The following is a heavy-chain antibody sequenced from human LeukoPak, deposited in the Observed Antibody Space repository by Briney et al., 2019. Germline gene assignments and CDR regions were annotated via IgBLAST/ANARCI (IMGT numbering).Heavy chain of an antibody. CDR3: AKSSGSGSFLDGFDP. Sequence: PGGSLRLSCAASGFTFSGYAMSWVRQAPGKGLESVSGISGSGGSTYYADSLKGRFTISRDNSKNTLYLQMNSLRAEDTAVYYCAKSSGSGSFLDGFDPWGQGTLVTVSS. J-gene: IGHJ5*02. CDR1: GFTFSGYA. V-gene: IGHV3-23*01. CDR2: ISGSGGST. D-gene: IGHD3-10*01.